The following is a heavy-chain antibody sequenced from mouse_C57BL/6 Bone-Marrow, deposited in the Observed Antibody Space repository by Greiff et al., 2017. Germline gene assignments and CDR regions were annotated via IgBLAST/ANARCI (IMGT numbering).Heavy chain of an antibody. J-gene: IGHJ2*01. Sequence: VQLVESGPELVKPGASVKISCKASGYAFSSSWMNWVKQRPGKGLEWIGRIYPGDGDTNYNGKFKGKATLTADKSSSTAYMQLSSLTSEDSAVYFCARGRGNYYGSSPFDHWGQGTTRTVSS. V-gene: IGHV1-82*01. CDR1: GYAFSSSW. CDR2: IYPGDGDT. D-gene: IGHD1-1*01. CDR3: ARGRGNYYGSSPFDH.